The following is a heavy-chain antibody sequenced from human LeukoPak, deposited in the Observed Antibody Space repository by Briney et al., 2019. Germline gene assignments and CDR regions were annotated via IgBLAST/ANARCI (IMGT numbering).Heavy chain of an antibody. V-gene: IGHV1-8*01. CDR2: MNPNSGNT. Sequence: ASVKVSCKASGYTFTSYDINWVRQATGQGLEWMGWMNPNSGNTGYAQKFQGRVTMTRNTSISTAYMELSSLRSEDTAVYYCARGCRRVTIFGVVIYYFDYWGQGTLVTVSS. D-gene: IGHD3-3*01. J-gene: IGHJ4*02. CDR1: GYTFTSYD. CDR3: ARGCRRVTIFGVVIYYFDY.